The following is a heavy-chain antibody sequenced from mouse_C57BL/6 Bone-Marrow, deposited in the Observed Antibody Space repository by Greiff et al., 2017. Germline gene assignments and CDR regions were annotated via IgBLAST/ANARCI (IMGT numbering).Heavy chain of an antibody. CDR2: IDPNSGGT. CDR3: AREGRIITTVVGGYCDV. Sequence: QVQLQQPGAELVKPGASVKLSCKASGYTFTSYWMHWVKQRPGRGLEWIGRIDPNSGGTKYNEKYKSKATLTVDKPASTAYMQLSSLTSEDSAVYYGAREGRIITTVVGGYCDVWGTGTTVTVSS. V-gene: IGHV1-72*01. CDR1: GYTFTSYW. J-gene: IGHJ1*03. D-gene: IGHD1-1*01.